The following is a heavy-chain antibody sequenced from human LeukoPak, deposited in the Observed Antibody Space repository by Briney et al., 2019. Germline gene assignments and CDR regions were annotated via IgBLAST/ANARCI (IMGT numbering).Heavy chain of an antibody. V-gene: IGHV1-46*01. CDR3: ARILAYCGAGSCYFEGSSDY. D-gene: IGHD2-15*01. J-gene: IGHJ4*02. CDR1: RNTFTRYY. Sequence: ASVKVSCKASRNTFTRYYIHWVRQAPGQGLEWMGIINPSGGTTSYAQKFQGRVTMTSDTSTTTVYMELSSLKSEDTAVYYCARILAYCGAGSCYFEGSSDYWGQGTLVTVSS. CDR2: INPSGGTT.